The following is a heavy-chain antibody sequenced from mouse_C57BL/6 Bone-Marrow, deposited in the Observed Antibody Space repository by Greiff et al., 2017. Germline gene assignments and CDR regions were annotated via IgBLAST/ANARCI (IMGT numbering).Heavy chain of an antibody. Sequence: EVNLVESGGGLVQPGGSLKLSCAASGFTFSDYYMYWVRQTPEKRLEWVAYISNGGGSTYYPDTVKGRFTISRDNAKNTLYLQMSRLKSEDTAMYYCARQGGNHFFYAMDYWGQGTSVTVSS. CDR2: ISNGGGST. V-gene: IGHV5-12*01. J-gene: IGHJ4*01. CDR3: ARQGGNHFFYAMDY. D-gene: IGHD2-1*01. CDR1: GFTFSDYY.